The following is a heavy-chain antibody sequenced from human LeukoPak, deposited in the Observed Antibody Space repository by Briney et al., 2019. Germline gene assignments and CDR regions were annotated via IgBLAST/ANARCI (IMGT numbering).Heavy chain of an antibody. V-gene: IGHV3-20*04. J-gene: IGHJ4*02. CDR1: GFTFDDYG. CDR3: ARDYGIAAVGEGDTDY. Sequence: GGSLRLSCAASGFTFDDYGMSWVRQAPGKGLEWVSGINWNGGSTGYAYSVKGRFTISRDNAKNSLYLQMNSLRAEDTALYYCARDYGIAAVGEGDTDYWGQGTLVTVSS. D-gene: IGHD6-13*01. CDR2: INWNGGST.